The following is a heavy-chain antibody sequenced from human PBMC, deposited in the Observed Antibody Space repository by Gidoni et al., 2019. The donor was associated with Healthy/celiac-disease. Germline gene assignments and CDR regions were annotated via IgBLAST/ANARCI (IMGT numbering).Heavy chain of an antibody. D-gene: IGHD3-22*01. CDR2: IRSKAYGGTT. J-gene: IGHJ4*02. CDR3: TRGVSITMIVVGDY. V-gene: IGHV3-49*03. CDR1: GFTFGDYA. Sequence: EVQLVESGGGLVQPGRSLRLSCTASGFTFGDYAMSWFRPAPGKGLGGVGFIRSKAYGGTTEYAASVKGRFTISRDDSKSIAYLQMNSLKTEDTAVYYCTRGVSITMIVVGDYWGQGTLVTVSS.